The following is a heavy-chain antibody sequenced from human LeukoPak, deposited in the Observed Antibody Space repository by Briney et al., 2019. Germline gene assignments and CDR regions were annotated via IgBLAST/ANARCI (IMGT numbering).Heavy chain of an antibody. J-gene: IGHJ4*02. V-gene: IGHV4-59*01. CDR2: IYYSGSA. CDR1: GGSISTYY. D-gene: IGHD3-10*01. CDR3: ARSYGSGNYFDY. Sequence: PSETLSLTCTVSGGSISTYYWSWIRQPPGKGLEWIGYIYYSGSANYNPSLKSRVTISVDTSKNQFSLKLSSVTAADTAVYYCARSYGSGNYFDYWGREPWSPSPQ.